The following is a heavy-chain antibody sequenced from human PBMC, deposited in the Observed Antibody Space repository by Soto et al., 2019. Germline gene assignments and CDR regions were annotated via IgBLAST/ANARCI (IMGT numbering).Heavy chain of an antibody. CDR3: AIARKSDSRGFFGY. V-gene: IGHV1-18*01. CDR1: GYTFTSYG. Sequence: ASVKVSCKASGYTFTSYGISWVRQAPGQGLEWMGWISAYNGNTNYAQKLQGRVTMTTDTSTSTAYMELRSLRSDDTAVYYCAIARKSDSRGFFGYCGKGSLVTVSS. D-gene: IGHD6-19*01. CDR2: ISAYNGNT. J-gene: IGHJ4*02.